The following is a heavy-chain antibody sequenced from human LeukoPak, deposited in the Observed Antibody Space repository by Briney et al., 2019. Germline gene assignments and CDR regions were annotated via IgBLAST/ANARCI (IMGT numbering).Heavy chain of an antibody. Sequence: GRSLRLSCAASGFTFSSYAMHWVRQAPGKGLEWVAVISYDGSNKYYADSVKGRFTISRDNSKNTLYLQMNSLRAEDTAVYYCAKAGGYYGSGSYSAPDYWGQGTLVTVSS. J-gene: IGHJ4*02. CDR1: GFTFSSYA. CDR2: ISYDGSNK. V-gene: IGHV3-30-3*01. CDR3: AKAGGYYGSGSYSAPDY. D-gene: IGHD3-10*01.